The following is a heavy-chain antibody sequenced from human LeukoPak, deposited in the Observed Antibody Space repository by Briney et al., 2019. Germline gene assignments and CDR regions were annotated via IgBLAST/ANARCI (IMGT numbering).Heavy chain of an antibody. Sequence: GGSLRLSCAASGLTISDSWIHWVRQVPGKGLLWVSRINSDGSATIYADSVRGRFTISRDNAKNTLYLQMSGLRVEDTAVYHCASVSPYFCMHVWGQGTTVTVSS. CDR3: ASVSPYFCMHV. J-gene: IGHJ6*02. CDR1: GLTISDSW. D-gene: IGHD2-21*01. V-gene: IGHV3-74*01. CDR2: INSDGSAT.